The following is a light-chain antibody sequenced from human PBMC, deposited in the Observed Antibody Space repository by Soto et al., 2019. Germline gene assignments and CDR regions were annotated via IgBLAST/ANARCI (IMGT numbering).Light chain of an antibody. J-gene: IGKJ4*01. Sequence: AIRMTQSPSSLSASTGDRVTITCRASQGISSYLAWYQQKPGKAPKLLIYAASTLQSGVTSRFSGSGSGTDFTLTISCLQSEDFGTYYCQQYYSYPVLTFGGGTKVEIK. V-gene: IGKV1-8*01. CDR2: AAS. CDR3: QQYYSYPVLT. CDR1: QGISSY.